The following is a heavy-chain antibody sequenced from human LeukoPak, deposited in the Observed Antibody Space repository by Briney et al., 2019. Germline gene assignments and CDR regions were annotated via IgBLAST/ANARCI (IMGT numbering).Heavy chain of an antibody. CDR2: ISSSSAHI. J-gene: IGHJ3*01. V-gene: IGHV3-21*01. D-gene: IGHD2-2*01. Sequence: GGSLRLSCAASGFTFSSYSMNWVRQAPGKGLEWVSSISSSSAHIIYADSVKGRFSISRDNARNSLYLQMNSLRVEDTAVYYCTSRYCTTTNCLSFDFWGQGTLVTVSS. CDR1: GFTFSSYS. CDR3: TSRYCTTTNCLSFDF.